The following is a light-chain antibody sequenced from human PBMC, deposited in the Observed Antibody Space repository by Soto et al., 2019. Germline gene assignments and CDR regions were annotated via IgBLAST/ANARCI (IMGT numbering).Light chain of an antibody. CDR2: DDR. J-gene: IGLJ3*02. CDR1: NLGEKS. CDR3: EVWDNSRDVVV. Sequence: SYEMTQAPWVSVGPGQTARITCAGNNLGEKSVHWYKQRPGQAPILVIFDDRDRASGIPERISGSNSDNTATLTISGVEAGDEADYFCEVWDNSRDVVVFGGGTKLTVL. V-gene: IGLV3-21*02.